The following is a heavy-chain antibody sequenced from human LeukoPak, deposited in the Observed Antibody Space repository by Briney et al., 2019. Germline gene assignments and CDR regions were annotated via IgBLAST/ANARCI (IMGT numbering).Heavy chain of an antibody. CDR1: GFTFSSYS. D-gene: IGHD3-22*01. CDR3: AKLPYDSSGYMDY. J-gene: IGHJ4*02. CDR2: ISSSSSYI. Sequence: GGSLRLSCAASGFTFSSYSMNWVRQPPGKGLEWVSSISSSSSYIYYADSVKGRFTISRDNAKNSLYLQMNSLRAEGTAVYYCAKLPYDSSGYMDYWGQGTLVTVSS. V-gene: IGHV3-21*01.